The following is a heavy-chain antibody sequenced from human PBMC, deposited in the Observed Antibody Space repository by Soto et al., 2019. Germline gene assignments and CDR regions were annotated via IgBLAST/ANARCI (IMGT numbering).Heavy chain of an antibody. Sequence: SETLSLTCTVSGGSISSYYWSWIRQPPGKGLEWIGYIYYSGSTNYNPSLKSRVTISVDTSKNQYSLKLSSVTAADTAVYYCARGVVVFTYDYWGQGTLVTVSS. CDR3: ARGVVVFTYDY. J-gene: IGHJ4*02. V-gene: IGHV4-59*01. D-gene: IGHD2-15*01. CDR2: IYYSGST. CDR1: GGSISSYY.